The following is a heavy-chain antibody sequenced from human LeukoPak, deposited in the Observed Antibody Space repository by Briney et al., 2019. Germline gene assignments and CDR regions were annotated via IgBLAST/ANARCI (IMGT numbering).Heavy chain of an antibody. J-gene: IGHJ4*02. D-gene: IGHD2-21*02. Sequence: GASVKVSCKASGYTFSNHAIQWVRQGPGKRLEWVGWIDANNGRTKYSQNFQGRLTITRDSSASTAYMELTSLRSEDTALYFCVRGRWTATATTYYLDSWGQGTLVTVSS. CDR3: VRGRWTATATTYYLDS. CDR1: GYTFSNHA. V-gene: IGHV1-3*01. CDR2: IDANNGRT.